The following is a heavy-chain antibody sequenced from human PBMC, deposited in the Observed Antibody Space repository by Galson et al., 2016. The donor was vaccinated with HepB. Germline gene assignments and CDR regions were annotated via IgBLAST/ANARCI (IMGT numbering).Heavy chain of an antibody. D-gene: IGHD6-19*01. V-gene: IGHV3-7*04. CDR3: ARASTISLPGT. J-gene: IGHJ4*02. CDR1: GFSLSNYW. Sequence: SLRLSCAASGFSLSNYWMDWVRQAPGKGLEWVANIEGDGSETNYVDSVKGRFTISRDNTKNSLYLEMNSLRAEDTAVYYCARASTISLPGTWGQGTLVNVSS. CDR2: IEGDGSET.